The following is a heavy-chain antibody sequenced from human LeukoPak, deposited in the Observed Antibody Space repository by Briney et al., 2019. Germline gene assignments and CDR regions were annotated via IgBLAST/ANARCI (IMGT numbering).Heavy chain of an antibody. CDR3: ARAPYYDFWSGQYNWFDP. Sequence: PSETLSLTCTVSGGSISSYYWSWIRQPAGKGLEWIGRIYTSGSTNYNPSLKSRVTMSVDTSKNQFSLKLSSVTAADTAVYYCARAPYYDFWSGQYNWFDPWGQGTLVTVSS. V-gene: IGHV4-4*07. J-gene: IGHJ5*02. D-gene: IGHD3-3*01. CDR2: IYTSGST. CDR1: GGSISSYY.